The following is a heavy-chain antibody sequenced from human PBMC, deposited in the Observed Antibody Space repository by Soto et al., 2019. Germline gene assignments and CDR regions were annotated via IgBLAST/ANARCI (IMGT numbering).Heavy chain of an antibody. Sequence: EVQLVESGGGLVQSGGSLRLSCAASGFTFSKHWMHWVRQAPGKGLVWVSHIKTDGSFTRNADSVKGRFTISRDNARNTLYLQMNSLRAEYTAVYYCARDNNWSLDYWGQGTLVTVSS. CDR1: GFTFSKHW. CDR2: IKTDGSFT. J-gene: IGHJ4*02. V-gene: IGHV3-74*01. CDR3: ARDNNWSLDY. D-gene: IGHD1-1*01.